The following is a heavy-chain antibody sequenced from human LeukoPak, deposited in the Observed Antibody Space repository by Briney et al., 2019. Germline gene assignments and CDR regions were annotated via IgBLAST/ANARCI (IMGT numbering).Heavy chain of an antibody. CDR3: ARGYNYYYMDV. CDR2: IDYSGSA. J-gene: IGHJ6*03. CDR1: GGSISTYY. V-gene: IGHV4-59*01. Sequence: SETLSLTCTVSGGSISTYYWSWIRQPPGKGLEWIAYIDYSGSASYNPSLKSRVTISVDTSKNQFSLKLSSVTAADTAVYYCARGYNYYYMDVWGKGTTVTVSS.